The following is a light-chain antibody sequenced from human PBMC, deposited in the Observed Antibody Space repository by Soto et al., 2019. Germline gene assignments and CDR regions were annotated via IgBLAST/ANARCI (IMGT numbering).Light chain of an antibody. Sequence: EIVLTQSPGTLSLSPGERATISCRASQSVSSNYLAWYQQKPGQAPRLLIYGASNRATGIPDRFSGSGSGTDFTLTISRLEPEDFAVYYCQLYGTSPLFGQGTKREIK. J-gene: IGKJ2*01. CDR2: GAS. V-gene: IGKV3-20*01. CDR1: QSVSSNY. CDR3: QLYGTSPL.